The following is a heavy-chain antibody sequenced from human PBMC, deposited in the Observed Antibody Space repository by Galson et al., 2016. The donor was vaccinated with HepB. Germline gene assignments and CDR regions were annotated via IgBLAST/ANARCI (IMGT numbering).Heavy chain of an antibody. J-gene: IGHJ5*02. CDR2: MSHDGSHI. D-gene: IGHD6-19*01. CDR3: AKDHGNRWLNNWFDP. V-gene: IGHV3-30*18. CDR1: GFTFSNSG. Sequence: SLRLSCAASGFTFSNSGMHWSRQAPGKGLEWVAVMSHDGSHIFYVDSVKGRFSISRDNSKNTLYLQMNSLRDEDTAVYYCAKDHGNRWLNNWFDPWGQGTLVTVSS.